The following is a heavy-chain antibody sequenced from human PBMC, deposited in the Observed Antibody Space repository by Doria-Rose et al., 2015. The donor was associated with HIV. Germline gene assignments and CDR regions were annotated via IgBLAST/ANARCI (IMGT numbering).Heavy chain of an antibody. CDR1: GESFSGYY. CDR2: INHSGTT. Sequence: QVQLQQWGAGVLKPSETRSLTCAVYGESFSGYYWSWIRQPLGKGLEWIAEINHSGTTNYTPSLKSRVTISVDTSKNQFSLTLTSVTAADTAVYYCARQRGLDAFDVWGQGTIITVSS. CDR3: ARQRGLDAFDV. J-gene: IGHJ3*01. V-gene: IGHV4-34*01.